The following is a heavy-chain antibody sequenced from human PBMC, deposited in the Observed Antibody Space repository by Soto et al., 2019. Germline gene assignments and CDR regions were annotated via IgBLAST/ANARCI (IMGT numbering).Heavy chain of an antibody. J-gene: IGHJ6*03. CDR3: ARDHFPPKHYYYYMAV. V-gene: IGHV1-18*01. CDR1: GYTFTSYG. CDR2: ISAYNGNT. Sequence: ASVKVSCKASGYTFTSYGISWVRQARGQGLEWMGWISAYNGNTKYAQKLQGRVSMTTDTSTSTAYMELRSLRSDDTAVYYCARDHFPPKHYYYYMAVWGKGTTVTVSS. D-gene: IGHD3-3*02.